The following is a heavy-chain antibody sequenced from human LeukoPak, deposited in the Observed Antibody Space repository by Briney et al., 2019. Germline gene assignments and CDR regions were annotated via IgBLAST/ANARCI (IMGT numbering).Heavy chain of an antibody. CDR3: APTRGSSSWPFDY. J-gene: IGHJ4*02. CDR2: INSDGSST. D-gene: IGHD6-13*01. Sequence: GSLRLSCAASGFTFSSYWMHWVRQAPGKGLVWVSRINSDGSSTTYADSVKGRFTISRDNAKNALYLQVNSLRAEDTAVYYCAPTRGSSSWPFDYWGQGTLVTVSS. V-gene: IGHV3-74*01. CDR1: GFTFSSYW.